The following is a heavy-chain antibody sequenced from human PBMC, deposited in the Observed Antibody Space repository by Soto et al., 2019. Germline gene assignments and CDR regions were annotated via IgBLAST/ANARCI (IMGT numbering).Heavy chain of an antibody. CDR3: ARGGSYYPLYYYYGMDV. D-gene: IGHD1-26*01. CDR1: GGTFSSYA. Sequence: VKVSCKASGGTFSSYAISRVRQAPGQGLEWMGGIIPIFGTANYAQKFQGRVTITADESTSTAYMELSSLRSEDTAVYYCARGGSYYPLYYYYGMDVWGQGTTVTVSS. J-gene: IGHJ6*02. V-gene: IGHV1-69*13. CDR2: IIPIFGTA.